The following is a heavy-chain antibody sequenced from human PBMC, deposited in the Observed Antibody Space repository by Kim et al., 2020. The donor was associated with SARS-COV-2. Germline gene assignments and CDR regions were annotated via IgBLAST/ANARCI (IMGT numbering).Heavy chain of an antibody. D-gene: IGHD4-17*01. CDR2: IYYSGST. J-gene: IGHJ6*02. CDR1: GGSISSGGYY. V-gene: IGHV4-31*03. Sequence: SETLSLTCTVSGGSISSGGYYWSWIRQHPGKGLEWIGYIYYSGSTYYNPSLKSRVTISVDTSKNQFSLKLSSVTAADTAVYYCARDAEMTTVTTRTLNYYYGMDVWGQGTTVTVSS. CDR3: ARDAEMTTVTTRTLNYYYGMDV.